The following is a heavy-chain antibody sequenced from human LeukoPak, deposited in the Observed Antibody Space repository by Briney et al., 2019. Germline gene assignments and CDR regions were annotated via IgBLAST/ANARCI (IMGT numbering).Heavy chain of an antibody. CDR3: AKADGSYYYYGMDV. V-gene: IGHV3-9*01. J-gene: IGHJ6*02. D-gene: IGHD6-19*01. CDR1: GFTFDDYA. Sequence: GRSLRLSRAASGFTFDDYAMHWVRQAPGKGLEWVSGISWNSGSIGYADSVKGRFTISRDNAKNSLYLQMNSLRAEDTALYYCAKADGSYYYYGMDVWGQGTTVTVSS. CDR2: ISWNSGSI.